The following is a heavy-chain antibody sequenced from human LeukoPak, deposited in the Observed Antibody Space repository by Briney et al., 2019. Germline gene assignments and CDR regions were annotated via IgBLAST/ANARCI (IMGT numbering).Heavy chain of an antibody. J-gene: IGHJ4*02. Sequence: GASLQISCKGSGYSFTSYWIGWVRQLPGKGLEWMGIIYPGDSDTRYSPSFQGQVAISADKSISTAYLQWSSLKASDTAMYYCARHSADTAMGFDYWGQGTLVTVSS. CDR1: GYSFTSYW. CDR2: IYPGDSDT. V-gene: IGHV5-51*01. D-gene: IGHD5-18*01. CDR3: ARHSADTAMGFDY.